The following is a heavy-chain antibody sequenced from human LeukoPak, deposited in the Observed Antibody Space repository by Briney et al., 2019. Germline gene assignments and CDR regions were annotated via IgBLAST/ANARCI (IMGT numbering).Heavy chain of an antibody. CDR2: ISYNGNDK. J-gene: IGHJ4*02. CDR1: GFTFSDYG. V-gene: IGHV3-30*18. D-gene: IGHD1-26*01. Sequence: GGSLRLFCAACGFTFSDYGLHWVRQAPGKGLVGVAVISYNGNDKYYGDSVKGRFTISRDKSKNTMYLQMNSLRVEDTAGYYCAKDSGGGNYIAEKDYSSQGTLVTVSS. CDR3: AKDSGGGNYIAEKDY.